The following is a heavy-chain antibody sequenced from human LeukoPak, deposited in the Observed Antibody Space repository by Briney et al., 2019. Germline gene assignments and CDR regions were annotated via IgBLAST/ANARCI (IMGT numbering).Heavy chain of an antibody. CDR3: ARGYYSGSYYAYYYGMDV. D-gene: IGHD1-26*01. J-gene: IGHJ6*02. V-gene: IGHV4-34*01. CDR1: GGSFSGYY. Sequence: PSETLPLTCAVYGGSFSGYYWSWIRQPPGKGLEWIGEINHSGSTNYNPSLKSRVTISVDTSKNQFSLKLSSVTAADTAVYYCARGYYSGSYYAYYYGMDVWGQGTTVTVSS. CDR2: INHSGST.